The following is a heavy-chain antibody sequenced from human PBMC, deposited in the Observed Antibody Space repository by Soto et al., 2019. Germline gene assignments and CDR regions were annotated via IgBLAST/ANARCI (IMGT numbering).Heavy chain of an antibody. CDR2: INAGNGNT. J-gene: IGHJ6*02. CDR3: AREIAAADVYYYCGMDV. Sequence: QVQLVQSGAEVKKPGASVKVSCKASGYTFTSYAMHWVRQAPGQRLEWMGWINAGNGNTKYSQKCQGRVTITRDTSASTAYMELSSLRSEDTAVYYCAREIAAADVYYYCGMDVWGQGTTVTVSS. CDR1: GYTFTSYA. D-gene: IGHD6-13*01. V-gene: IGHV1-3*01.